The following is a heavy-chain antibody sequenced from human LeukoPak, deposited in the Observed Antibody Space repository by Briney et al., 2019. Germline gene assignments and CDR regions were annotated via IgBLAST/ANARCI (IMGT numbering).Heavy chain of an antibody. V-gene: IGHV4-4*07. D-gene: IGHD3-22*01. CDR1: GGPISSYY. CDR2: IYTSGST. CDR3: ARDRGAQYYYDSSGYYPFDY. J-gene: IGHJ4*02. Sequence: SETLSLTCTVSGGPISSYYWSWIRQPAGKGLEWIGRIYTSGSTNYNPSLKSRVTMSVDTSKNQFSLKLSSVTAADTAVYYCARDRGAQYYYDSSGYYPFDYWGQGTLVTVSS.